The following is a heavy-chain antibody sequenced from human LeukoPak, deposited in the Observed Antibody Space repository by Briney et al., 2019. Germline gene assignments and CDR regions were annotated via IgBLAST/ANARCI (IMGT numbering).Heavy chain of an antibody. CDR2: ISGSGGST. D-gene: IGHD2-21*01. Sequence: PGGSLRPSCAASGFTFSSYAMSWVRQAPGKGLEWVSAISGSGGSTYYADSVKGRFTISRDNSKNTLYLQMNSLRAEDTAVYYCAKDTLLWWEPSNHVPVDYWGQGTLVTVSS. CDR1: GFTFSSYA. J-gene: IGHJ4*02. CDR3: AKDTLLWWEPSNHVPVDY. V-gene: IGHV3-23*01.